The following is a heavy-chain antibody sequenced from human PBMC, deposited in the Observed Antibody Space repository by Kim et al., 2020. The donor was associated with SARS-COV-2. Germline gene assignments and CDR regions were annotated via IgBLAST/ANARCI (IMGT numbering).Heavy chain of an antibody. V-gene: IGHV3-30*18. D-gene: IGHD3-3*01. CDR2: ISYDGSNK. J-gene: IGHJ6*02. Sequence: GGSLRLSCAASGFTFSSYGMHWVRQAPGKGLEWVAVISYDGSNKYYADSVKGRFTISRDNSKNTLYLQMNSLRAEDTAVYYCAKDLYYDFWSGYLPYGMDVWGQGTTVTVSS. CDR1: GFTFSSYG. CDR3: AKDLYYDFWSGYLPYGMDV.